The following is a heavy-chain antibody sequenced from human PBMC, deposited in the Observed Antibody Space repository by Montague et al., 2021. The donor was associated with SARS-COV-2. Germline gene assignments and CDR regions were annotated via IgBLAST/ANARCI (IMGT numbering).Heavy chain of an antibody. CDR3: ARDGDEGYFFEY. J-gene: IGHJ4*02. CDR1: GVSISRGSYD. V-gene: IGHV4-31*03. CDR2: IHYSGST. D-gene: IGHD2/OR15-2a*01. Sequence: TLSLTCTVSGVSISRGSYDWNWIRQHPGKGLEWIGYIHYSGSTYYTPSLQSRVAISVDTSKNEFSLKMTSVTAADTAVYYCARDGDEGYFFEYWGQGLLVTVSS.